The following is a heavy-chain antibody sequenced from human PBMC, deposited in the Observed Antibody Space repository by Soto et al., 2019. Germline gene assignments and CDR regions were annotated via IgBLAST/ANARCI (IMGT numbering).Heavy chain of an antibody. CDR2: IVVGSGNT. V-gene: IGHV1-58*01. CDR3: AADPPGTTSYYYYGMDV. Sequence: ASVKVSCKASGFTFTSSAVQWVRQARGQRLEWIGWIVVGSGNTNYAQKFQERVTITRDMSTSTAYMELSSLRSEDTAVYYCAADPPGTTSYYYYGMDVWGQGTTVPVSS. CDR1: GFTFTSSA. J-gene: IGHJ6*02. D-gene: IGHD1-7*01.